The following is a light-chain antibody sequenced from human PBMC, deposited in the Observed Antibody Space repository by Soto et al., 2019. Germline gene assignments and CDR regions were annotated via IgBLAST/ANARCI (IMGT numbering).Light chain of an antibody. CDR1: SSDVGGYNY. CDR3: SSYSSTTTLV. J-gene: IGLJ3*02. CDR2: DVN. Sequence: QSALTQPASVSGSPGQSITISCTGTSSDVGGYNYVSWYQQRPGKAPKLMIYDVNNRPSGVSNRFSASKSGNTASLTISGLQAEDEADSYCSSYSSTTTLVFGGVTQLTVL. V-gene: IGLV2-14*01.